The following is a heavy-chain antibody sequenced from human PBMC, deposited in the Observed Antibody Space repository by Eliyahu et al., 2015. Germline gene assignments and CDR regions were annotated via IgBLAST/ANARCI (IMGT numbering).Heavy chain of an antibody. J-gene: IGHJ4*02. V-gene: IGHV3-23*01. CDR3: AKDPYGVGYFDS. CDR2: ITNTGGST. Sequence: EVQLLESGGGLXXPGGSXXLSCAASGXTFGXYAMYWVRQAPGKGLEWLSSITNTGGSTYYADSVKGRFTIARDNSKNTLFLQMNGLRAEDTAVYYCAKDPYGVGYFDSWGQGTLVTVSS. D-gene: IGHD4-17*01. CDR1: GXTFGXYA.